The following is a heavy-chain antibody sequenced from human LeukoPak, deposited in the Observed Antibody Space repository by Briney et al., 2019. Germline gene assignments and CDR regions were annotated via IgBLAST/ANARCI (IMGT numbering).Heavy chain of an antibody. D-gene: IGHD6-19*01. Sequence: GSLRLSCAASGFPFSSYAMSWVRQAPGKGLEWVSAISGSGGSTYYTDSVKGRFTISRDNSKNTLSLQMNSLRAEDTAVYYCAEDLGAVAGNYLDYWGQGTLVTVSS. CDR3: AEDLGAVAGNYLDY. V-gene: IGHV3-23*01. J-gene: IGHJ4*02. CDR2: ISGSGGST. CDR1: GFPFSSYA.